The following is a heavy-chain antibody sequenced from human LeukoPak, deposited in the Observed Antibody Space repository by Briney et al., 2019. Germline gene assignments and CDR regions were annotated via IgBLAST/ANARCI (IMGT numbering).Heavy chain of an antibody. Sequence: GGSLRLSCAASGFAFSSNWMHWVRQTPGKGLVWVSRINSGGSGTSYADSVEGRFTISRDNAKNTLYLQMNSLRAEDTAVYYCARDGAYGDPYFDYWGQGTLVTVSS. J-gene: IGHJ4*02. D-gene: IGHD4-17*01. V-gene: IGHV3-74*01. CDR3: ARDGAYGDPYFDY. CDR2: INSGGSGT. CDR1: GFAFSSNW.